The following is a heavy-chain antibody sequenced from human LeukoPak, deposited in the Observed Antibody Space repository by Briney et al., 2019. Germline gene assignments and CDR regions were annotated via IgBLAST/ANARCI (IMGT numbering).Heavy chain of an antibody. D-gene: IGHD6-19*01. CDR2: IKQDGSGK. J-gene: IGHJ4*02. CDR3: AKMVARSGCNFDY. Sequence: GGSLRLSCAASGFTFSNYWMSWVRQAPGKGLEWVANIKQDGSGKTYVDSVKGPFTISRANDKNSLYLQMNSLRAEDTAVYYCAKMVARSGCNFDYWGPGNPFTVSS. CDR1: GFTFSNYW. V-gene: IGHV3-7*03.